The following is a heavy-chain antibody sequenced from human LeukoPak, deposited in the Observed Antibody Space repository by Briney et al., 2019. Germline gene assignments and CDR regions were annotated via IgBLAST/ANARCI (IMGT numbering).Heavy chain of an antibody. CDR1: GFTFSRYW. Sequence: PGGSLRLSCAASGFTFSRYWMHWVRQAPGKGLVWVSRINSDGSNTIYADSVKGRFTVSRDNAENTLYLQMNSLRAEDTAVYYCAKDGAGIAFDYWGQGTLVTVSS. J-gene: IGHJ4*02. V-gene: IGHV3-74*01. CDR2: INSDGSNT. D-gene: IGHD6-13*01. CDR3: AKDGAGIAFDY.